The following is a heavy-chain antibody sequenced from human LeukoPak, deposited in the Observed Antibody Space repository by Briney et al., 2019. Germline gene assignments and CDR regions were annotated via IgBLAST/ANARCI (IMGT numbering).Heavy chain of an antibody. CDR3: ARGLWGDY. Sequence: TGGSLRLSCAASGFTFSAFSMTWVRQAPGRGLEWVSLIASNGGNTYYADSVKGRFTVSRDNSKNTLYLQMNSLRAEDTAVYYCARGLWGDYWGQGTLVTVSS. CDR2: IASNGGNT. J-gene: IGHJ4*02. D-gene: IGHD3-16*01. CDR1: GFTFSAFS. V-gene: IGHV3-23*01.